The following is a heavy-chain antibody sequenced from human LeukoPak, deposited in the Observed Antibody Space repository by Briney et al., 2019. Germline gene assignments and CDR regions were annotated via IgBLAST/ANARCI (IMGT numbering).Heavy chain of an antibody. CDR2: INHSGST. D-gene: IGHD3-22*01. Sequence: PSETLSLTCAVYGGSFSGYYWSWIRQPPGKGLEWIGEINHSGSTNYNPSLKSRVTISVDTSKNQFSLKLSSVTAADTAVYYCARGRLTYYYDSSGYPFDYWGQGTPVTVSS. J-gene: IGHJ4*02. CDR3: ARGRLTYYYDSSGYPFDY. V-gene: IGHV4-34*01. CDR1: GGSFSGYY.